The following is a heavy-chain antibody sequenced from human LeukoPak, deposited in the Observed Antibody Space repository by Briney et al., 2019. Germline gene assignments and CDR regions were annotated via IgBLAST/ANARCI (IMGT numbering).Heavy chain of an antibody. CDR1: GLTFSTSG. CDR3: TTAGDDYNERRVY. V-gene: IGHV3-21*06. J-gene: IGHJ4*02. Sequence: GGSLRLSCTASGLTFSTSGFNWVRQAPGKGLEWVASIGPTGSDRYHADSIKGRLTISRDNANNFLYLQMNSLRAEDTAVYYCTTAGDDYNERRVYWGQGTLVTVSS. CDR2: IGPTGSDR. D-gene: IGHD5-24*01.